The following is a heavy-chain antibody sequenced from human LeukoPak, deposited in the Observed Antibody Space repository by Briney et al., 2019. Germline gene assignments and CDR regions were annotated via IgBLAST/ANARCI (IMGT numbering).Heavy chain of an antibody. CDR1: GGSISSSSYY. CDR2: IYYSGST. Sequence: PSETLSLTCTVSGGSISSSSYYWGWIRQPPGKGLEWIGSIYYSGSTYYNPSLKSRVTISVDTSKNQFSLKLSSVTAADTAVYYCARGDRFYDYWGQGTLVTVSS. J-gene: IGHJ4*02. V-gene: IGHV4-39*07. D-gene: IGHD2/OR15-2a*01. CDR3: ARGDRFYDY.